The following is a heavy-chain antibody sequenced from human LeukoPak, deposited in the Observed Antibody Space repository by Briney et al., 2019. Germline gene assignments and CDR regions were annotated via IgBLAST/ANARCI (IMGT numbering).Heavy chain of an antibody. CDR1: GGTFSSYA. V-gene: IGHV1-18*01. J-gene: IGHJ6*02. Sequence: ASVKVSCKASGGTFSSYAISWVRQAPGQGLEWMGWISAYNGNTNYAQKLQGRVTMTTDTSTGTAYMELRSLRSDDTAVYYCASTSSGWPDYYYYGMDVWGQGTTVTVSS. D-gene: IGHD6-19*01. CDR3: ASTSSGWPDYYYYGMDV. CDR2: ISAYNGNT.